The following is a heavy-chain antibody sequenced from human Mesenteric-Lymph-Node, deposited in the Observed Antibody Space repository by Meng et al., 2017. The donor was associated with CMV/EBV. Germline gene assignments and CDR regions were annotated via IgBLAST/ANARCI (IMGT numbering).Heavy chain of an antibody. CDR2: ISWDDGSR. V-gene: IGHV3-43*01. J-gene: IGHJ6*02. D-gene: IGHD6-19*01. CDR3: AKDHIRNGGSIAVAGTWDYYYGMDV. Sequence: GGSLRLSCAASGFTFDDYTMHWVRQAPGKGLEWVSLISWDDGSRYYADSVKGRFTISRDNSKNSLYLQMNSLRTEDTALYYCAKDHIRNGGSIAVAGTWDYYYGMDVWGQGTTVTVSS. CDR1: GFTFDDYT.